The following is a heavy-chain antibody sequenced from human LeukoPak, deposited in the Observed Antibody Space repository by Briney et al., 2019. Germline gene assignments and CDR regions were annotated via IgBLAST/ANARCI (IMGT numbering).Heavy chain of an antibody. D-gene: IGHD3-16*01. CDR2: ISWNSGSI. V-gene: IGHV3-9*01. CDR3: ARSVAYCYYDMDI. Sequence: PGGSLRLSCAASGFTFDDYAMHWVRQAPGKGLEWVSGISWNSGSIGYVDSVKGRFTISRDNAKNSLYLQMNSLRVEDTALYYCARSVAYCYYDMDIWGQGTTVTVSS. J-gene: IGHJ6*01. CDR1: GFTFDDYA.